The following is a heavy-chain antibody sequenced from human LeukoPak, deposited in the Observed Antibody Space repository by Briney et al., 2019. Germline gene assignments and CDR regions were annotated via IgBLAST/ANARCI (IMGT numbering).Heavy chain of an antibody. CDR3: ARDEGTSGWYTFDY. Sequence: SQTLSLTCAISGDSVSSKNGAWNWIRQSPSRGLEWLGRTYYRSKWYDDYAESLKGRITISPDTSKNQFSLQLNSVTPEDTAVYYCARDEGTSGWYTFDYWGQGTLVTVSS. V-gene: IGHV6-1*01. D-gene: IGHD6-19*01. CDR1: GDSVSSKNGA. CDR2: TYYRSKWYD. J-gene: IGHJ4*02.